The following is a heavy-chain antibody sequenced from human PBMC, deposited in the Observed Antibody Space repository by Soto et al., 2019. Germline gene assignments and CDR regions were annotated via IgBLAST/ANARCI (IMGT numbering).Heavy chain of an antibody. V-gene: IGHV3-66*01. CDR3: ARGEGSGSNALGD. D-gene: IGHD3-10*01. CDR2: IQGGGSI. CDR1: GFTVSNNY. J-gene: IGHJ4*02. Sequence: EVLLDESGGGFVQPGGSLRLSCAASGFTVSNNYMTWVRQAAGKGLEWVSVIQGGGSISYADSVMDRFTISRDSSKNTVFLDMNSLSPEDTAVYFCARGEGSGSNALGDWGQGTLVTVSS.